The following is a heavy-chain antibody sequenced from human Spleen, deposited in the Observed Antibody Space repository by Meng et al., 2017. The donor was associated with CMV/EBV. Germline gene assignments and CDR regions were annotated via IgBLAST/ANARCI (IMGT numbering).Heavy chain of an antibody. CDR1: GFTFSSYA. CDR2: ISSNGGST. D-gene: IGHD2-2*01. J-gene: IGHJ6*02. CDR3: ARGSTPYCSSTSCYPYGMDV. V-gene: IGHV3-64*02. Sequence: GGSLRLSCAASGFTFSSYAMHWVRQAPGKGLEYVSAISSNGGSTYYADSVKGRFTISRDNSKNTLYLQMGSLRAEDMAVYYCARGSTPYCSSTSCYPYGMDVWGQGTTVTVSS.